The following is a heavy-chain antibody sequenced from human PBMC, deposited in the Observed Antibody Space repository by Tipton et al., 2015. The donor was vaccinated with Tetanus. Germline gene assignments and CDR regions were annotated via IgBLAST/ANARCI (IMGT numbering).Heavy chain of an antibody. J-gene: IGHJ4*02. CDR3: VRAPYNSPGKYYFDY. CDR2: TYHTGGT. Sequence: TLSLTCAVSGVSIRNGGYSWNWIRQPAGKGLEWIGYTYHTGGTYCNPSLKSRVTISVDRSSDQFSLRLTSVTAADTAIYYCVRAPYNSPGKYYFDYWGQGTLVTVSS. V-gene: IGHV4-30-2*01. CDR1: GVSIRNGGYS. D-gene: IGHD1-1*01.